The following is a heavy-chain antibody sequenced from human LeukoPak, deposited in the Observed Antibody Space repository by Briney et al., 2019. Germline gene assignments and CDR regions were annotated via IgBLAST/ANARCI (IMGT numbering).Heavy chain of an antibody. Sequence: SETLSLTCTVSGGSISSGGYYWSWIRQHPGKGLEWIGYIHYTGSTYYNASLKSRVTISVDTSKNQFSLKLSSVTAADTAVYFCARTYMTSARFDPWGQGTLVTVSS. CDR1: GGSISSGGYY. CDR3: ARTYMTSARFDP. J-gene: IGHJ5*02. V-gene: IGHV4-31*03. CDR2: IHYTGST. D-gene: IGHD2-21*02.